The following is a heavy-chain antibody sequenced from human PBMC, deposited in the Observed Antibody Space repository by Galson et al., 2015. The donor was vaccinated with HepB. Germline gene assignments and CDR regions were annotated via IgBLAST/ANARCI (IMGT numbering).Heavy chain of an antibody. V-gene: IGHV3-74*01. J-gene: IGHJ6*02. Sequence: SLRLSCAASGFSFSFSYYWMHWVRQAPGKGLVWVSRIGNDGNSVGYADSVKGRFTISRDNAKNTLYLQMNSLRVDDTAVYYCVRGRRPTIYGGMDVWGPGITVTVSS. CDR3: VRGRRPTIYGGMDV. D-gene: IGHD2/OR15-2a*01. CDR1: GFSFSFSYYW. CDR2: IGNDGNSV.